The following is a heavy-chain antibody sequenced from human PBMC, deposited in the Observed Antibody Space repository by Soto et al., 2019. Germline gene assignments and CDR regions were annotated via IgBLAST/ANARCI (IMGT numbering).Heavy chain of an antibody. CDR3: VKDDGISWYSGHFRH. Sequence: GGSLRLSCAASGFTFDDYAMHWVRQVPGKGLEWASGINWNSGSIGYGDSVKGRFAISRDNAKNSLHLQMNSLSAEDTAFYYCVKDDGISWYSGHFRHWGQGTLVTVSS. V-gene: IGHV3-9*01. CDR1: GFTFDDYA. CDR2: INWNSGSI. J-gene: IGHJ1*01. D-gene: IGHD6-13*01.